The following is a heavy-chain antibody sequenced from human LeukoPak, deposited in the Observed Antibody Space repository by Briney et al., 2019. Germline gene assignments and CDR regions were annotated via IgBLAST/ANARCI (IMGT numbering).Heavy chain of an antibody. CDR1: GGSISSYY. D-gene: IGHD1-20*01. V-gene: IGHV4-59*01. CDR2: IYYSGST. CDR3: ARDRDNWNGLGAFDI. Sequence: SETLSLTCTVSGGSISSYYWNWIRQPPGKGLEWIGYIYYSGSTNYNPSLKSRVTISLDTSKNQFSLKLSSVTAADTAVYYCARDRDNWNGLGAFDIWGQGTMVTVSS. J-gene: IGHJ3*02.